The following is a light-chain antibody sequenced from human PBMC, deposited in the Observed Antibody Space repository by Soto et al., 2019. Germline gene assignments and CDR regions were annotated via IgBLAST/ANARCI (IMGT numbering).Light chain of an antibody. CDR3: SSYTSSNTPPLYV. Sequence: QSALTQPASVSGSPGQSITISCTGTSSDVGGYNYVSWYQHHPGKAPRLMIYASSNRPSRVSSRFSGSKSGNTASLTISGLQPEDEADYYCSSYTSSNTPPLYVFATGTKVTVL. CDR1: SSDVGGYNY. J-gene: IGLJ1*01. V-gene: IGLV2-14*01. CDR2: ASS.